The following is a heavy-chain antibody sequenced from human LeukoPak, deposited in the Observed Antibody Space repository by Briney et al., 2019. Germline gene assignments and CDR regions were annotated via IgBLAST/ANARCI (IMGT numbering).Heavy chain of an antibody. D-gene: IGHD3-9*01. CDR3: ARSGVRDILTGYYGY. J-gene: IGHJ4*02. CDR1: GYTFTGYY. CDR2: INTNSGGT. Sequence: GASVKVSCKASGYTFTGYYMHWVRQAPGQGLEWMGWINTNSGGTNYAQKFQGRVTMTRDTSISTAYMELSRLRSDDTAVYYCARSGVRDILTGYYGYWGQGTLVTVSS. V-gene: IGHV1-2*02.